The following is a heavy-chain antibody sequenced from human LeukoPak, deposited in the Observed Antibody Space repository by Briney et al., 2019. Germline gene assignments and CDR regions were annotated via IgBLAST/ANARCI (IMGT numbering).Heavy chain of an antibody. CDR1: GGSISSYY. CDR2: IYTSGST. D-gene: IGHD3-22*01. J-gene: IGHJ3*02. Sequence: SETLSLTCTVSGGSISSYYWSWIRQPAGKGLEWIGRIYTSGSTNYNPSLKSRVTMSVDTSKNQFSLKLSSVTAADTAVYYCARSPPAITTRTVGAFDIWGQGTMVTVSS. V-gene: IGHV4-4*07. CDR3: ARSPPAITTRTVGAFDI.